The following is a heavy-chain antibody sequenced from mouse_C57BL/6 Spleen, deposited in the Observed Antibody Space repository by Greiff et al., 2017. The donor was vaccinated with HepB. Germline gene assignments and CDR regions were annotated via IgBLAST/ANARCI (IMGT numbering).Heavy chain of an antibody. CDR3: ARKTDY. V-gene: IGHV1-76*01. CDR1: GYTFTDYY. J-gene: IGHJ2*01. Sequence: VQLQQSGAELVRPGASVKLSCKASGYTFTDYYINWVKQRPGQGLEWIARIYPGSGNTYYNEKFKGKATLTAEKSSSTAYMQLSSLPSEDSAVYFCARKTDYWGQGTTLTVSS. CDR2: IYPGSGNT.